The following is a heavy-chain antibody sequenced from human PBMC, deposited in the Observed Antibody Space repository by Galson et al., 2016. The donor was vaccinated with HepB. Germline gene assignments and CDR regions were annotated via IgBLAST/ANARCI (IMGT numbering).Heavy chain of an antibody. J-gene: IGHJ6*02. CDR1: GFIFGEYA. V-gene: IGHV3-9*01. D-gene: IGHD2-8*01. CDR2: ITWNSGAI. Sequence: SLRLSCAASGFIFGEYAMHWVRQAPGKGLEWVSGITWNSGAIAYADSVKGRFTISRDNAKNTLSLQMNSLRGDDTALYYCAKDKVSFYYYGMDVWGQGPRSLSP. CDR3: AKDKVSFYYYGMDV.